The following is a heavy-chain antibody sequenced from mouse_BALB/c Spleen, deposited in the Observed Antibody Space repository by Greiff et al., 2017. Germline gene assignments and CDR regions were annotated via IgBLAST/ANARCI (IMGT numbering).Heavy chain of an antibody. CDR2: IWAGGST. J-gene: IGHJ3*02. V-gene: IGHV2-9*02. CDR1: GFSLTSYG. CDR3: AREGLYDGKRGAW. D-gene: IGHD2-3*01. Sequence: VQGVESGPGLVAPSQSLSITCTVSGFSLTSYGVHWVRQPPGKGLEWLGVIWAGGSTNYNSALMSRLSISKDNSKSQVFLKMNSLQTDDTAMYYCAREGLYDGKRGAWWGQGTLVTVSA.